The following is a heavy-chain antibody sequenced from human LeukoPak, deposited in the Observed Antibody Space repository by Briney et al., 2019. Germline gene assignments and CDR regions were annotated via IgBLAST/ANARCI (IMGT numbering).Heavy chain of an antibody. V-gene: IGHV3-7*01. CDR3: ARDLHSTQESCYFDY. CDR1: GFTFSSDW. J-gene: IGHJ4*02. CDR2: VKQDGSEK. D-gene: IGHD3-10*01. Sequence: GGSLRLSCAASGFTFSSDWMSWVRQAPGKGLEWVANVKQDGSEKYYVDSVKGRFTISRDNAKNSLYLQMNSLRAEDTAVYYCARDLHSTQESCYFDYWAQGTLVTVSS.